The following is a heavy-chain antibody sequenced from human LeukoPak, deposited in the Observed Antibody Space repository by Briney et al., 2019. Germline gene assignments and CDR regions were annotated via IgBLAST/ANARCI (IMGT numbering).Heavy chain of an antibody. J-gene: IGHJ3*02. CDR2: IIPIFGTA. CDR1: GGTFTSYA. CDR3: ARSGWYDSGAFDI. V-gene: IGHV1-69*06. D-gene: IGHD2-15*01. Sequence: SVKVSCKASGGTFTSYAISWVRQAPGHGLEWVGGIIPIFGTANYTQKIQGRVTITPDKYTSTAYMELSSLRSEDTAVYYCARSGWYDSGAFDIWGQGTMVTVSS.